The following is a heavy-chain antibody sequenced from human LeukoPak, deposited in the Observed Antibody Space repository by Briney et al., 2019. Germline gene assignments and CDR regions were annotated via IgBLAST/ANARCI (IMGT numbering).Heavy chain of an antibody. V-gene: IGHV4-61*02. CDR2: IYTSGST. CDR3: ARLPRQQLVPYFDY. Sequence: PSETLSLTCTVSGGSISSGSYYWSWIRQPAGKGLEWIGRIYTSGSTNYNPSLKSRVTISVDTSKNQFSLRLSSVTAADTAVYYCARLPRQQLVPYFDYWGQGTLVTVSS. J-gene: IGHJ4*02. CDR1: GGSISSGSYY. D-gene: IGHD6-13*01.